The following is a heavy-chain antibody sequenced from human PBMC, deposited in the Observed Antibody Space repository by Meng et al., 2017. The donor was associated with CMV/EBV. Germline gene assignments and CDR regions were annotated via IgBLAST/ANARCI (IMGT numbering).Heavy chain of an antibody. J-gene: IGHJ6*02. Sequence: GGSLRLSCAASGFTFSSYSMNWVRQAQGKGLEWVSSISSSSSYIYYADSVKGRFTISRDNAKNSLYLQMNSLRAEDTAVYYCARGRANTFMWVERLPYCSGGSCYDPYYYYYGMDVWGQGTTVTVSS. CDR2: ISSSSSYI. D-gene: IGHD2-15*01. CDR1: GFTFSSYS. V-gene: IGHV3-21*01. CDR3: ARGRANTFMWVERLPYCSGGSCYDPYYYYYGMDV.